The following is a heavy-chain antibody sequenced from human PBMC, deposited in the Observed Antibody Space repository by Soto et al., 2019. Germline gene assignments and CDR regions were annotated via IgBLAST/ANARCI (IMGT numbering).Heavy chain of an antibody. V-gene: IGHV3-21*01. Sequence: EVQLVESGGGLVKPGGSLRLSSAASGFTFSSYSMNWVRQAPGKGLEWVSSISASSSYIYYADSVKSRFTVSRDNAMNSLYLQINSLRDEDTAVYYCARGSIVATSLTPFDFWGQGTLVIVSS. CDR3: ARGSIVATSLTPFDF. D-gene: IGHD5-12*01. CDR2: ISASSSYI. J-gene: IGHJ4*02. CDR1: GFTFSSYS.